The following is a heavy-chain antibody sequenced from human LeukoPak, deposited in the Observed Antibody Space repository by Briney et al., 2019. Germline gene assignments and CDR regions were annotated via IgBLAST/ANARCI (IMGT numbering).Heavy chain of an antibody. D-gene: IGHD1-7*01. CDR2: ISAYNGNT. CDR3: ARGGLELAPPNYYYMDV. CDR1: GYTFTSYG. Sequence: GAPVKVSCEASGYTFTSYGISWVRQAPGQGLEWMGWISAYNGNTNCAQKLQGRVTMTTDTSTSTAYMELRSLRSDDTAVYYCARGGLELAPPNYYYMDVWGKGTTVTVSS. V-gene: IGHV1-18*01. J-gene: IGHJ6*03.